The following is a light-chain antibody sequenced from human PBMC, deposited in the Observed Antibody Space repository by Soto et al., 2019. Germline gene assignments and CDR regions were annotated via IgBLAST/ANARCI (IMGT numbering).Light chain of an antibody. CDR3: QKFNTAPLT. V-gene: IGKV1-27*01. Sequence: DIQMTQSPSSLSASVGDRATITCRASQDISVYLAWYQQKPGKVPKLLIYSASTLQSGVPSRFSGSGSGTDFTLTISSLQPEDVATYYCQKFNTAPLTFGQGTRLEI. CDR1: QDISVY. CDR2: SAS. J-gene: IGKJ5*01.